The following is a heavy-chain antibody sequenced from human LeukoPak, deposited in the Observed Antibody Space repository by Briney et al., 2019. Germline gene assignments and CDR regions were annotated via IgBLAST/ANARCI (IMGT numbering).Heavy chain of an antibody. CDR2: IYYSGTT. D-gene: IGHD6-19*01. J-gene: IGHJ4*02. Sequence: GSLRLSCTASGFTFSSNWMSWIRQPPGKGLEWIGTIYYSGTTFYNPSLKSRVTISVDTSKNQFSLKLRSVTAADAAVYYCATSTSGWSPVDNWGQGTLVIVSS. CDR1: GFTFSSNW. V-gene: IGHV4-39*01. CDR3: ATSTSGWSPVDN.